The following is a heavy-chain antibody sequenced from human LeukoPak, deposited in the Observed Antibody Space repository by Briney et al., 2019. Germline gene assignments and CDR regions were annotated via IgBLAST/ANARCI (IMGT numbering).Heavy chain of an antibody. CDR2: INPNSGGT. J-gene: IGHJ3*02. D-gene: IGHD5-12*01. Sequence: GASVKVSCKASGYTFTGYYMHWVRQAPGQGLEWMGWINPNSGGTNYAQKFQGRVTMTEDTSTDTAYMELSSLRSEDTAVYYCATATDIVANVRAFDIWGQGTMVTVSS. V-gene: IGHV1-2*02. CDR3: ATATDIVANVRAFDI. CDR1: GYTFTGYY.